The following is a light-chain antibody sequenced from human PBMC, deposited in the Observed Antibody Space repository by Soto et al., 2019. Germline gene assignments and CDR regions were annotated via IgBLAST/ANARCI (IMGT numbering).Light chain of an antibody. CDR1: QGLSNS. CDR3: QHYDRFPLT. Sequence: DIQMTQSPSSMSASVGDRVTITCQASQGLSNSLNWYQNKPGKDPKLLIYDASNLETGVPSRFSGSGSGTDFNLIISRLQTEDIGTYYCQHYDRFPLTFGGGTKVEIK. V-gene: IGKV1-33*01. J-gene: IGKJ4*01. CDR2: DAS.